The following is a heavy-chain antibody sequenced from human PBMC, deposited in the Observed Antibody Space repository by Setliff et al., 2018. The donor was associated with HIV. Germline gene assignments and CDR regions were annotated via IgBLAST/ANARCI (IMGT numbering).Heavy chain of an antibody. J-gene: IGHJ4*02. CDR1: GYIFTSYW. CDR2: IYPGDSDT. V-gene: IGHV5-51*03. CDR3: ARGIAALTASFDY. Sequence: GESLKISCQGSGYIFTSYWIGWVRQMPGKGLEWMGIIYPGDSDTRYSPSFQGQVTISADKSISTAYLQWSSLQTSDSGMYYCARGIAALTASFDYWGQGSLVTVSS. D-gene: IGHD2-21*02.